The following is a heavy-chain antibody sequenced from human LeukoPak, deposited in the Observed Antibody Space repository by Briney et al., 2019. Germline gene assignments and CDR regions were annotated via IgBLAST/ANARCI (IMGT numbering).Heavy chain of an antibody. CDR3: AKDPRRYYDSSGYY. CDR1: GFTFSSYA. D-gene: IGHD3-22*01. V-gene: IGHV3-23*01. CDR2: ISGSGGST. J-gene: IGHJ4*02. Sequence: GGSLRLSCAASGFTFSSYAMSRVRQAPGKGLEWVSAISGSGGSTYYADSVKGRFTISRDNSKNTLYLQMNSLRAEDTAVYYCAKDPRRYYDSSGYYWGQGTLVTVSS.